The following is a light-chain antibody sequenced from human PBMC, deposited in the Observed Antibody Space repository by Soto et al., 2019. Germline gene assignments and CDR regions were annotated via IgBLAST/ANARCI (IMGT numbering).Light chain of an antibody. CDR1: QGIRNE. CDR3: IQDYNYPMT. J-gene: IGKJ1*01. Sequence: AIQMTQSPSSLSASVGDRVTITCRASQGIRNELGWYQQTPGKAPKLLIYAASSLPSGVPSRSRGTGSGTDFTLTITSLQPEDFETYYCIQDYNYPMTFGQGTKVEIK. V-gene: IGKV1-6*01. CDR2: AAS.